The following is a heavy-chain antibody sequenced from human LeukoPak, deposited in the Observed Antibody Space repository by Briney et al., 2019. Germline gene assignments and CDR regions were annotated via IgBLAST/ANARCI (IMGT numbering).Heavy chain of an antibody. D-gene: IGHD3-9*01. J-gene: IGHJ5*02. CDR3: ARAHFDWLFWAPGWFDP. CDR2: IYPGDSDT. V-gene: IGHV5-51*01. Sequence: GESLKISCKGSGYSFTSYWIGWVRQMPGKGLEWMGIIYPGDSDTRYSPSFQGQVTISADKSISTAYLQWSSLKASDTAMYYCARAHFDWLFWAPGWFDPWGQGTLVTVSS. CDR1: GYSFTSYW.